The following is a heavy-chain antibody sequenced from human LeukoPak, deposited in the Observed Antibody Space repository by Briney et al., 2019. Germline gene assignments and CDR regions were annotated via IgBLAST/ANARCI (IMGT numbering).Heavy chain of an antibody. CDR1: GLTFSDYW. D-gene: IGHD1-14*01. V-gene: IGHV3-74*01. CDR2: VNSDGSST. Sequence: GGSLRLSCVASGLTFSDYWMHWVRQATGKGLVWVSRVNSDGSSTRYADSVKGRFTISRDDAKNTLYLQMNSLRAEDTAVYYCISSNPSFDYWGQGTLVTVSS. CDR3: ISSNPSFDY. J-gene: IGHJ4*02.